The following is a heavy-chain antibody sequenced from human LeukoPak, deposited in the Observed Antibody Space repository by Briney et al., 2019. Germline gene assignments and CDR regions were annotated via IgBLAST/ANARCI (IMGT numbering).Heavy chain of an antibody. Sequence: SETLSLTCTVSGGSISSDYWSWIRQPPGKGLEWIGYIYYIGSTNYNPSLKSRVTMSVDTSKNQFSLKLSSVTAADTAVYYCARVVRDSSGYLIDYWGQGTLVTVSS. J-gene: IGHJ4*02. D-gene: IGHD3-22*01. CDR3: ARVVRDSSGYLIDY. CDR2: IYYIGST. V-gene: IGHV4-59*01. CDR1: GGSISSDY.